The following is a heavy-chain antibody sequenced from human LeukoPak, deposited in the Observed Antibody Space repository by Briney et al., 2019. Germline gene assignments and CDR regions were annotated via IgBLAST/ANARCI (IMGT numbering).Heavy chain of an antibody. CDR2: ISGYNGNT. CDR3: ARDGAAADNGNWFDP. V-gene: IGHV1-18*01. D-gene: IGHD6-13*01. Sequence: ASVKVSCKASGYTFTSYGISWVRRAPGQGLEWMGWISGYNGNTNYAQKLQGRVTMTTDTSTSTAYMELRSLRFDDTAVYYCARDGAAADNGNWFDPWGQGTLVTVSS. CDR1: GYTFTSYG. J-gene: IGHJ5*02.